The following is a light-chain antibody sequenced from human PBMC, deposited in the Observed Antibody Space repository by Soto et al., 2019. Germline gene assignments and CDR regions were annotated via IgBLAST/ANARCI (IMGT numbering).Light chain of an antibody. J-gene: IGKJ1*01. CDR2: KAS. CDR3: QQYNGLPTWT. V-gene: IGKV1-5*03. CDR1: QNIYIW. Sequence: DLQMTQSPSTLSASVGDRVTITCRASQNIYIWLAWYQKKPGKAPNLLIYKASTLQSGVPSRFSGNGSRTGFTLTITSLQSDDSATYYCQQYNGLPTWTFGQGTKVDIK.